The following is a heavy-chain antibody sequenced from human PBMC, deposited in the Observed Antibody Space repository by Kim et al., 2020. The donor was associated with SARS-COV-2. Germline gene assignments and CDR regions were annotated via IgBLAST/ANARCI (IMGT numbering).Heavy chain of an antibody. V-gene: IGHV1-69*06. CDR2: ILPIFGST. D-gene: IGHD6-25*01. CDR3: VGYSSVDYPYYGMDV. Sequence: SVKVSCKASGGTFSNYGFTWVRQAPGQGLEWMGGILPIFGSTIYAPRFQGRVTITADKSTSTAYRELSSLSSEDTAMYYCVGYSSVDYPYYGMDVWGQGTTVTVSS. CDR1: GGTFSNYG. J-gene: IGHJ6*01.